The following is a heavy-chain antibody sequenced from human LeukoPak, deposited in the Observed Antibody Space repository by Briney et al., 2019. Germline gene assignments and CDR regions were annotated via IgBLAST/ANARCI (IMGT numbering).Heavy chain of an antibody. V-gene: IGHV1-2*02. J-gene: IGHJ6*02. CDR2: INPNSGGT. Sequence: ASVKVSCKASGYTFTGYYMHWVRQAPGQGLEWMGWINPNSGGTNYAQKFQGRVTMTRDTSTSTAYMALRSLRSDDTAVYYCARATYYYGSGSYHNYYYYYGMDVWGQGTTVTVSS. CDR3: ARATYYYGSGSYHNYYYYYGMDV. CDR1: GYTFTGYY. D-gene: IGHD3-10*01.